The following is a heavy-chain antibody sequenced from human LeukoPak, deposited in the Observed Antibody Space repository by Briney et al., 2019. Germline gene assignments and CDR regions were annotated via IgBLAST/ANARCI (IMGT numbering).Heavy chain of an antibody. CDR3: ARAGRWLQIPWFDP. J-gene: IGHJ5*01. V-gene: IGHV3-33*01. D-gene: IGHD5-24*01. CDR1: GFTFSSYG. Sequence: QAGGSLRLSCVASGFTFSSYGMHWVRQAPGKGLEWVAVIWYDGSNDYYADSVKGRFTVSRDNSMDTLYLQMNSLRPEDTAVYYCARAGRWLQIPWFDPWGQGTLVTVSS. CDR2: IWYDGSND.